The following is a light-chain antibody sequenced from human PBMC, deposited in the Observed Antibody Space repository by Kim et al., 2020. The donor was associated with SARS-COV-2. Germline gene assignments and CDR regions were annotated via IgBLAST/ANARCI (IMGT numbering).Light chain of an antibody. CDR3: SSYTSSSTA. Sequence: QSVLTQPASVSGSPGQSITISCTGTSSDVGSYNYVSWYQQHPGKAPKLMIYDVSKRPSGVSNRFSGSKSGNTASLTISGLQAEDEADYYCSSYTSSSTAFGGGTQLTVL. J-gene: IGLJ3*02. CDR1: SSDVGSYNY. CDR2: DVS. V-gene: IGLV2-14*01.